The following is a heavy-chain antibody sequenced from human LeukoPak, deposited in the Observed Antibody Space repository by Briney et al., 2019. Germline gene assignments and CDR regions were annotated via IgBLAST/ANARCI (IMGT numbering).Heavy chain of an antibody. CDR3: ARGGDKFYYYYGMDV. Sequence: GGSLRLSCAASGFTFSSYGMHWVRQAPGKGLEWVAVISYDGSNKYYADSVKGRFTISRDNSKNTLYLQMNSLRAEDTAVYYCARGGDKFYYYYGMDVWGQGTTVTVSS. J-gene: IGHJ6*02. D-gene: IGHD4-17*01. V-gene: IGHV3-30*03. CDR1: GFTFSSYG. CDR2: ISYDGSNK.